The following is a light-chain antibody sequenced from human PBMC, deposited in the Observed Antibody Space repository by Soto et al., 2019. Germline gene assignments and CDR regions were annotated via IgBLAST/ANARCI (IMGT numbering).Light chain of an antibody. CDR1: QSVASAY. CDR2: GTS. Sequence: EIVLTQSPXTLSLSPGDRATLSCRASQSVASAYLAWYQQKPGQAPRLLIYGTSSRATGIPDRFSGSGSGTDFTLAISRLEPEDFAVYYCQQYATSRWTLGQGTKVEIK. J-gene: IGKJ1*01. CDR3: QQYATSRWT. V-gene: IGKV3-20*01.